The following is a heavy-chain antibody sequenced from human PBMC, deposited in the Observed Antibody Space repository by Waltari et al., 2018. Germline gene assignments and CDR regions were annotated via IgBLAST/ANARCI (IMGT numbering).Heavy chain of an antibody. Sequence: QVQLVQSGAEVKKSGASVKVSCKTSGYTFTGYYMYWVRQAPGQGLEWMGWINPYSGGTAYAQKFQCRVTLTRDTSISTAYMELNRLISDDSAMYYCATAPDAFQIINWGQGTLVTVSS. CDR1: GYTFTGYY. J-gene: IGHJ4*02. V-gene: IGHV1-2*02. CDR3: ATAPDAFQIIN. D-gene: IGHD2-2*01. CDR2: INPYSGGT.